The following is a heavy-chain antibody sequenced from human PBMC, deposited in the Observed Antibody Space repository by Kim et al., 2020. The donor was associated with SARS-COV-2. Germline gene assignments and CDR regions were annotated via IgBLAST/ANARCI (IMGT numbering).Heavy chain of an antibody. CDR2: ISYDVIEK. D-gene: IGHD3-16*01. J-gene: IGHJ4*02. Sequence: GGSLRLSCAASGFTFSKYPMHWVRQAPGKGLESLAVISYDVIEKYYANSVKGRFTIFRDNSNNTLYLQMNSLRIEDTAVYYCVRAGGDGYNLIDYWGQGTLVTVSS. V-gene: IGHV3-30*04. CDR1: GFTFSKYP. CDR3: VRAGGDGYNLIDY.